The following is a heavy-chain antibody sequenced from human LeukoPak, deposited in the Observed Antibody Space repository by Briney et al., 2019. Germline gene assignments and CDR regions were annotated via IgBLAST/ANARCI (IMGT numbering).Heavy chain of an antibody. Sequence: ASVKVSCKASGYTFTGYYMHWVRQAPGQGLEWMGWINPNSGFAHYPQNFQGRLTMTRDTSISTVYMELSRLRSDDTAVYYCARGQQWLEAFDYWGLGTLVTVSS. J-gene: IGHJ4*02. D-gene: IGHD6-19*01. CDR3: ARGQQWLEAFDY. CDR1: GYTFTGYY. V-gene: IGHV1-2*02. CDR2: INPNSGFA.